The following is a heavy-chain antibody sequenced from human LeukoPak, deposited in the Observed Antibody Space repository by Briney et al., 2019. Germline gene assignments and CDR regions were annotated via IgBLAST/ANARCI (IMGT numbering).Heavy chain of an antibody. CDR3: ASRSSIWSGYQDTLYYFVS. D-gene: IGHD3-3*01. J-gene: IGHJ4*02. Sequence: SQTLSLTCTVSGGSISSYYWSWIRQPPGKRLECIGHIYYSGSTTYNPSLKSRVTISVDTSKHQFSLKLSAVAAADTAGYYCASRSSIWSGYQDTLYYFVSWGQGALVAVSS. CDR2: IYYSGST. V-gene: IGHV4-59*01. CDR1: GGSISSYY.